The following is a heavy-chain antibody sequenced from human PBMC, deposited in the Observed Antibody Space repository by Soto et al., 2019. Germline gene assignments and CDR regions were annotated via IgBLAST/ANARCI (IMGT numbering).Heavy chain of an antibody. V-gene: IGHV4-34*01. Sequence: SETLSLTCAVYGGSFSGYYWSWIRQHPGKGLEWIGEMNHSGSTNYNPSLKSRVTISVDTSKNQFSLKLSSVTAADTAVYYCVSGGGSLRSGGGMDGCGKGSTVT. CDR1: GGSFSGYY. CDR3: VSGGGSLRSGGGMDG. CDR2: MNHSGST. D-gene: IGHD5-12*01. J-gene: IGHJ6*04.